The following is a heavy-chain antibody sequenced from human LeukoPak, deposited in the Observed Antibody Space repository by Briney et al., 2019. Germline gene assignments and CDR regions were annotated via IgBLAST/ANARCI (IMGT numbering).Heavy chain of an antibody. CDR2: IIPIFGTA. D-gene: IGHD3-3*01. Sequence: SVKVSCKASGGTFSSYAISWVRQAPGQGLEWMGGIIPIFGTANYAQKFQGRVTITADESTSTAYMELSSLRSEDTAVYYCARELRFFAPLYGMDVWGQGTTVTVSS. CDR3: ARELRFFAPLYGMDV. CDR1: GGTFSSYA. J-gene: IGHJ6*02. V-gene: IGHV1-69*13.